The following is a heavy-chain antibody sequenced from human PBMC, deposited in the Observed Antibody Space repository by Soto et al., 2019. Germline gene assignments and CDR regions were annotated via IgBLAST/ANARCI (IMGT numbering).Heavy chain of an antibody. CDR1: GGSMSRYY. Sequence: KTSETLSLTCTVSGGSMSRYYWTWIRQPPGKGLEWIGNIHYTGSTNYNPSLKSRVTILLGTSTSQFSLKVSSVTAADTAVYYCARDLTISSIDGPLDPWGHGTLVTVSS. J-gene: IGHJ5*02. CDR2: IHYTGST. D-gene: IGHD1-1*01. V-gene: IGHV4-59*01. CDR3: ARDLTISSIDGPLDP.